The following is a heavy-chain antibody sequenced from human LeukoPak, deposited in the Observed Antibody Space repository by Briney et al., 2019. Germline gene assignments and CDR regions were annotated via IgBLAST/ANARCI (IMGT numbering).Heavy chain of an antibody. CDR3: AREGSEVHYYFDY. J-gene: IGHJ4*02. CDR1: GFTFSSYW. V-gene: IGHV3-7*01. D-gene: IGHD6-25*01. CDR2: IKQDGSEK. Sequence: PGGSLRLSCAASGFTFSSYWMSWVRQAPGKGLEWVANIKQDGSEKYYVDSVKGRFTISRDNAKNSLYLQMNSLRAEDTAVCYCAREGSEVHYYFDYWGQGTLVTVSS.